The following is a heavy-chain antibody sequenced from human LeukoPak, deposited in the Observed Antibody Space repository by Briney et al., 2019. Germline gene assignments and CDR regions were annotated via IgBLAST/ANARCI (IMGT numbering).Heavy chain of an antibody. CDR3: AREGSGYSYFYYMDV. Sequence: GGSLRLSCAASGFTVSSNYMSWVRQAPGKGLEWVSVIYSAGYTYYADSVKGRFTISRDNSKNRVYLQMNSPKTEDTAVYYCAREGSGYSYFYYMDVWGKGTTVTVSS. CDR1: GFTVSSNY. CDR2: IYSAGYT. D-gene: IGHD3-3*01. J-gene: IGHJ6*03. V-gene: IGHV3-66*02.